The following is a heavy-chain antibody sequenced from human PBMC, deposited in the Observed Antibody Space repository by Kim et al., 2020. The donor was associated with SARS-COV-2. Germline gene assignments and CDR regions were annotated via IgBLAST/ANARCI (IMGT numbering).Heavy chain of an antibody. CDR1: GFTFSSYG. J-gene: IGHJ5*02. CDR3: AKGGNVVVTDRSRFDP. V-gene: IGHV3-33*06. D-gene: IGHD2-21*02. Sequence: GGSLRLSCAASGFTFSSYGMHWVRQAPGKGLEWVAVIWYDGSNKYYADSVKGRFTISRDNSKNTLYLQMNSLRAEDTAVYYCAKGGNVVVTDRSRFDPWGQGTLVTVSS. CDR2: IWYDGSNK.